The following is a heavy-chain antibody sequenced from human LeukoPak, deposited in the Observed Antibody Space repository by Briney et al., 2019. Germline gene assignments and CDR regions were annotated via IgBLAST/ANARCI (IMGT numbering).Heavy chain of an antibody. CDR2: ISSGSSTR. Sequence: PGGSLRLSCAASGFTFSSYSMIWVRQAPGKGLEWVSYISSGSSTRFYGDSVKGRFTISRDNSKSTLNLQMNSLRVEDTAVYYCAKDPRASSAYYYDRLGYWGQGTLVTVSS. J-gene: IGHJ4*02. CDR3: AKDPRASSAYYYDRLGY. CDR1: GFTFSSYS. V-gene: IGHV3-48*01. D-gene: IGHD3-22*01.